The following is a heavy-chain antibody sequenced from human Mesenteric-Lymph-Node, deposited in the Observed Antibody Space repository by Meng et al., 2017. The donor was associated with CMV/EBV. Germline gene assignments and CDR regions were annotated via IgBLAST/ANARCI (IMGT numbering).Heavy chain of an antibody. V-gene: IGHV1-18*01. J-gene: IGHJ4*02. CDR3: AGTASDDFWSGYYLHY. CDR1: YTFNSYG. CDR2: ISAYNGKT. D-gene: IGHD3-3*01. Sequence: YTFNSYGIMGVRQAPGQGREWMGWISAYNGKTKYSHKFQGRVTMTRDTSTGTLYMELRSLRSDDSAVYYCAGTASDDFWSGYYLHYWGQGTLVTVSS.